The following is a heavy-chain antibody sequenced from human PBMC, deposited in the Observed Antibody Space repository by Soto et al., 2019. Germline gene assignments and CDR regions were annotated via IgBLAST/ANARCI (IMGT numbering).Heavy chain of an antibody. V-gene: IGHV1-58*02. CDR1: GFTFTSSA. CDR2: IVVGSGNT. J-gene: IGHJ3*02. CDR3: AGSDSSGYPDAFDI. Sequence: SVKVSCKASGFTFTSSAMQWVRQALGQRLEWIGWIVVGSGNTNYAQKFQERVTITRDMSTSTAYMELSSLRSEDTAVYYCAGSDSSGYPDAFDIWGQGTMVTVSS. D-gene: IGHD3-22*01.